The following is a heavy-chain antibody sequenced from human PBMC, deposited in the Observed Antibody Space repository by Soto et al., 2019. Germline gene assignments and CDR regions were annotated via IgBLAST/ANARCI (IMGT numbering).Heavy chain of an antibody. CDR2: ISGSGGST. V-gene: IGHV3-23*01. CDR3: AKAFRAVLRFLEWTLPDY. CDR1: GFTFSSYA. Sequence: GGSLRLSCPASGFTFSSYAMSWVRQAPGKGLEWVSAISGSGGSTYYADSVKGRFTISRDNSKNTLYLQMNSLRAEDTAVYYCAKAFRAVLRFLEWTLPDYWGQGTLVTVSS. D-gene: IGHD3-3*01. J-gene: IGHJ4*02.